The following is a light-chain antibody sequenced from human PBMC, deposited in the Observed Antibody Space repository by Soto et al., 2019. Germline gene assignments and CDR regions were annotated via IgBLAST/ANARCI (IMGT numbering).Light chain of an antibody. J-gene: IGLJ1*01. CDR3: SSYTSSSTYV. CDR1: SSDVGGCNY. Sequence: QSVLTQPASVSGSPGQSITIACTGTSSDVGGCNYVSWYQQYPGKAPRLVISDVSNRPSGVSNRFSGSKSGNSASLTISGLQAEDEADYYCSSYTSSSTYVFGTGTKVTVL. CDR2: DVS. V-gene: IGLV2-14*01.